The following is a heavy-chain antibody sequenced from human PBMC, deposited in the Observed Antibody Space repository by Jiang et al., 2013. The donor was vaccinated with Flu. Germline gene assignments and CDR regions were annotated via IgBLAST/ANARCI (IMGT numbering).Heavy chain of an antibody. CDR2: IYPGDSDT. Sequence: YWIGWVRQMPGKGLEWMGIIYPGDSDTRYSPSFQGQVTISADKSISTAYLQWSSLKASDTAMYYCARGRGSGWELRFDWFDPWGQGTLVTVSS. CDR3: ARGRGSGWELRFDWFDP. CDR1: YW. J-gene: IGHJ5*02. D-gene: IGHD1-26*01. V-gene: IGHV5-51*01.